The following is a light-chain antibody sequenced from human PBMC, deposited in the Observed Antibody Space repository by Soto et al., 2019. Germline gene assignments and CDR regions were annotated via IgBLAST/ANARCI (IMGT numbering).Light chain of an antibody. CDR2: GAS. CDR1: QSVSSNS. CDR3: QQLKSYPSIT. Sequence: IVLTQSPGTLSLSPGERATLSCRASQSVSSNSLAWYQQKPGQAPRLPIXGASSRATGSPDRFSGIGSGTDFTLTISSLQPEDFATYYCQQLKSYPSITFGQGTRLEIK. V-gene: IGKV3-20*01. J-gene: IGKJ5*01.